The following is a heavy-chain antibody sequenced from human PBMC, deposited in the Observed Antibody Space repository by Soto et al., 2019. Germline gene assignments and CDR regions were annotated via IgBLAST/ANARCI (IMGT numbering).Heavy chain of an antibody. CDR3: ARGGGVRTSHMVWFDP. V-gene: IGHV4-34*01. CDR2: INYRGTT. CDR1: GGSFSDAY. D-gene: IGHD3-16*01. J-gene: IGHJ5*02. Sequence: PSETLPLTCRVEGGSFSDAYWNWIRQSPGKGLEWIGEINYRGTTNCNPSLRSRITLSVDPSKNEFSLSLTSVTAADTAVYYCARGGGVRTSHMVWFDPWGQGTLVTVSS.